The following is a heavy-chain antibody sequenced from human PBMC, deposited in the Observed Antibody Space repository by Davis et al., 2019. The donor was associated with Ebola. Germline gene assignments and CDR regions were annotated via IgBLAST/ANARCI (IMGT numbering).Heavy chain of an antibody. V-gene: IGHV1-18*01. Sequence: ASVKVSCKASGYTFTSYGISWVRQAPGQGLEWMGWISAYNGNTNYAQKLQGRVTMTTDTSTSTAYMELRSLRPDDTAVYYCARDERYCSGGSCYSYGMGAWGQGTTVTVSS. D-gene: IGHD2-15*01. CDR3: ARDERYCSGGSCYSYGMGA. CDR1: GYTFTSYG. CDR2: ISAYNGNT. J-gene: IGHJ6*02.